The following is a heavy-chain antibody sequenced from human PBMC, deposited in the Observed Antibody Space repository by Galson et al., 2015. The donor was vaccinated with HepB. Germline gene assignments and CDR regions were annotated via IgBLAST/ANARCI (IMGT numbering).Heavy chain of an antibody. CDR1: GFTFSSYA. Sequence: SLRLSCAASGFTFSSYAMRWVRQAPGKGLEYVSAISSSGGSTYYANSVKGRFTISRDSSKNTLYLQMGSLRAEDMAVYYCARGQTTYYAFGSGYYDSYYYGTHGSGHATAVTASS. CDR2: ISSSGGST. D-gene: IGHD3-3*01. V-gene: IGHV3-64*01. J-gene: IGHJ6*02. CDR3: ARGQTTYYAFGSGYYDSYYYGTHG.